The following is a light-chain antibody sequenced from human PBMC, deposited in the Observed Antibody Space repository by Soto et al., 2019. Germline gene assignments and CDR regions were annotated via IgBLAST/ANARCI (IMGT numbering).Light chain of an antibody. J-gene: IGLJ2*01. Sequence: QSALTQPASVYGSPGQSITISCTGTSSDVGRYNLVSLYQQHPGKAPKLMIYEGSKRPSGVSNRFSGSKSGNTASLKISGLQAADEADYYCCSYAGSSTLVFGGGTKLTVL. CDR1: SSDVGRYNL. CDR2: EGS. CDR3: CSYAGSSTLV. V-gene: IGLV2-23*01.